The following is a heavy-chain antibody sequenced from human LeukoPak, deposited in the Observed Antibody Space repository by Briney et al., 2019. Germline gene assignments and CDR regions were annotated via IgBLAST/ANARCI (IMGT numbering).Heavy chain of an antibody. D-gene: IGHD7-27*01. CDR3: ASRKLGNDY. V-gene: IGHV4-61*02. J-gene: IGHJ4*02. Sequence: SETLSLTCTVSGGSISSGGYYWSWIRQPAGKGLEWIGRIYTSGSTNYNPSLKSRVTISVDTSKNQFSLKLSSVTAADTAVYYCASRKLGNDYWGQGTLVTVSS. CDR2: IYTSGST. CDR1: GGSISSGGYY.